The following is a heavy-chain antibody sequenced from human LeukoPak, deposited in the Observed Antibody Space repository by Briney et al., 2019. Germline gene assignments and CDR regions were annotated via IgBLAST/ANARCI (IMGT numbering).Heavy chain of an antibody. V-gene: IGHV1-69*13. CDR1: GGTFSRYA. CDR2: IIPIFGTA. CDR3: ARGLERRLTRDYYYYGMDV. D-gene: IGHD1-1*01. J-gene: IGHJ6*02. Sequence: ASVNVSCKASGGTFSRYAISWVRQAPGQGLEWMGGIIPIFGTANYAQKFQGRVTITADESTSTAYMELSSLRSEDTAVYYCARGLERRLTRDYYYYGMDVWGQGTTVTVSS.